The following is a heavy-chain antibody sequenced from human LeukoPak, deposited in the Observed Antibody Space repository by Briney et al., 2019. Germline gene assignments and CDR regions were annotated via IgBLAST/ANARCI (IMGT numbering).Heavy chain of an antibody. CDR3: ARDEMATIPLGY. D-gene: IGHD5-24*01. J-gene: IGHJ4*02. Sequence: ASVKVSCKASGGTFSSYAICWVRQAPGQGLEWMGRIIPIFCTANYAQKFQGRVTITTDESTSTAYMELSSLRSEDTAVYYCARDEMATIPLGYWGQGTLVTVSS. CDR1: GGTFSSYA. V-gene: IGHV1-69*05. CDR2: IIPIFCTA.